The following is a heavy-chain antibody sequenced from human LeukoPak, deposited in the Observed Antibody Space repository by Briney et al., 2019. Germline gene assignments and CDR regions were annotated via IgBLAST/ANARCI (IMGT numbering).Heavy chain of an antibody. CDR2: INHSGRT. J-gene: IGHJ4*02. Sequence: SETLSLTCAVYGGSFSGYYWSWIRQPPGKGLEWIGEINHSGRTNYNPSLKSRVTISVDTSKNQFSLKLSSVTAADTAVYYCARGRGSSSWYRYYFDYWGQGTLVTVSS. CDR1: GGSFSGYY. V-gene: IGHV4-34*01. D-gene: IGHD6-13*01. CDR3: ARGRGSSSWYRYYFDY.